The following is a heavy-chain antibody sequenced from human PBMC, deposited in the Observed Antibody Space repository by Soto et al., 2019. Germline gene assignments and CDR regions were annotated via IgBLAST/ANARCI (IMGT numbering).Heavy chain of an antibody. J-gene: IGHJ6*01. CDR3: ARGLKGKRERLRPDVNYYYGMDV. V-gene: IGHV1-69*13. CDR1: GGTFSSYA. D-gene: IGHD1-26*01. CDR2: IIPIFGTA. Sequence: SVKVSCKASGGTFSSYAISWVRQAPGQGLEWMGGIIPIFGTANYAQKFQGRVTITADESTSTAYMELSSLRSEDTAVYYCARGLKGKRERLRPDVNYYYGMDVWGQGTTVTVSS.